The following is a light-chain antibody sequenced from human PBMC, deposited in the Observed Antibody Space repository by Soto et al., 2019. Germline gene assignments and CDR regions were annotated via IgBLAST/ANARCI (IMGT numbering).Light chain of an antibody. CDR2: EGI. V-gene: IGLV2-23*01. Sequence: QSALTQPASVSGSPGQSITISCTGTSSDVGSYNLVSWYQQHPGKAPKLMIYEGIKRPSGVSNRFSVSKSGNTASLTISGLQAEDEADYYCCSYAGAGTSTVVFGGGTKLTVL. CDR1: SSDVGSYNL. J-gene: IGLJ2*01. CDR3: CSYAGAGTSTVV.